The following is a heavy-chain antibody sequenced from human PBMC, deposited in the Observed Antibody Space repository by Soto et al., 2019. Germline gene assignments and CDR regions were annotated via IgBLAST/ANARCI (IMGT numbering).Heavy chain of an antibody. V-gene: IGHV6-1*01. CDR3: ARGAIFGVVTLSYYYYYMDV. J-gene: IGHJ6*03. Sequence: QSQTLSLTCAISGDSVSSNSAAWNWIRQSPSRGLEWLGRTYYRSKWYNDYAVSVKSRITINPDTSKNQFSLQLNSVTPEDTAVYYCARGAIFGVVTLSYYYYYMDVWGKGTTVTVSS. CDR2: TYYRSKWYN. D-gene: IGHD3-3*01. CDR1: GDSVSSNSAA.